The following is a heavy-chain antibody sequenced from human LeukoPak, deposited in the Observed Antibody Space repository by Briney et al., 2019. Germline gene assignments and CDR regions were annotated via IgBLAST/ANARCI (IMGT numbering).Heavy chain of an antibody. V-gene: IGHV4-34*01. Sequence: SETPSLTCAVYGGSFSGYYWSWIRQPPGKGLEWIGEINHSGSTNYNPSLKSRVTISVDTSKNQFSLKLSSVTAADTAVYYCAALEFNAFDYWGQGTLVTVSS. CDR1: GGSFSGYY. CDR2: INHSGST. CDR3: AALEFNAFDY. D-gene: IGHD3-3*02. J-gene: IGHJ4*02.